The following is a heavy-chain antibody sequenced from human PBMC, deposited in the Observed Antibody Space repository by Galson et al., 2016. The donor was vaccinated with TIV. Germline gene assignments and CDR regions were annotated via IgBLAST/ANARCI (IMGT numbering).Heavy chain of an antibody. CDR1: GYAFSSHG. Sequence: SVKVSCKASGYAFSSHGISWVRQAPGQGLEWMGWISAFNGNTNYALRFEGRVTMTTDTYTNTAYLELRSLRSDDTAVYYCARARGSMTMIPVLNYYYGMDVWGQGTTVTVSS. V-gene: IGHV1-18*04. CDR2: ISAFNGNT. CDR3: ARARGSMTMIPVLNYYYGMDV. D-gene: IGHD3-22*01. J-gene: IGHJ6*02.